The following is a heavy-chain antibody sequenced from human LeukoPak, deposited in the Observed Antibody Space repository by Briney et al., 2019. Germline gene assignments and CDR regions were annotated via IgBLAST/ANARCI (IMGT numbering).Heavy chain of an antibody. Sequence: ASVKVSCKASGGTFSSYAISWVRQAPGQGLEWMGGLIPIFGTANYAQKLQGRVTITADESTSTAYMELSSLRSEDTAVYYCARSSSGRGAFDYWGQGTLVTVSS. V-gene: IGHV1-69*13. CDR3: ARSSSGRGAFDY. J-gene: IGHJ4*02. CDR1: GGTFSSYA. D-gene: IGHD6-6*01. CDR2: LIPIFGTA.